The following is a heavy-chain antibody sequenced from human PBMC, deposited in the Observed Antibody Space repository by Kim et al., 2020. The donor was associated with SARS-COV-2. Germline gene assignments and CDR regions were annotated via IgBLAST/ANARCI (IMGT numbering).Heavy chain of an antibody. J-gene: IGHJ4*02. V-gene: IGHV4-39*01. D-gene: IGHD3-16*02. Sequence: SETLSLTYTVSGGSISSSSYYWGWIRQPPGKGLEWIGSIYYSGSTYYNPSLKSRVTISVDTSKNQFSLKLSSVTAADTAVYYCARLGYYDYVWGSYRIDYWGQGTLVTVSS. CDR2: IYYSGST. CDR1: GGSISSSSYY. CDR3: ARLGYYDYVWGSYRIDY.